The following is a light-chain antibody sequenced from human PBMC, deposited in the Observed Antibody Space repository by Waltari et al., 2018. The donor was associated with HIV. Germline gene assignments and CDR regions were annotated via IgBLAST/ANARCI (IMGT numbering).Light chain of an antibody. CDR1: SSDIGGYGY. J-gene: IGLJ2*01. CDR2: GVT. Sequence: QSALTQPASLSGSPGQSITISCTGTSSDIGGYGYVSWYQQHPGNVPKLILYGVTERPSGISSRFSGSKSGATASLTISGLQTEDEADYYCSSYTSSRTLLFGGGTKVTVL. V-gene: IGLV2-14*03. CDR3: SSYTSSRTLL.